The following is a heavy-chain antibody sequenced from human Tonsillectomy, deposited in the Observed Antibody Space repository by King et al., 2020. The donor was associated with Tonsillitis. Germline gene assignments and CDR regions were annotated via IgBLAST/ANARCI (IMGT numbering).Heavy chain of an antibody. J-gene: IGHJ4*02. CDR2: INPSDGSR. V-gene: IGHV1-46*03. Sequence: QLVQSGAEVKKPGASVKVSCRASGYTFTSYYIHWVRQAPGQGLEWMRVINPSDGSRSYAQKFLGRVTMTRDTSTSTVYMQLSGLRSEDTAVYYCARDRAIQLSFGPDYWGQGTLVTVSS. CDR1: GYTFTSYY. D-gene: IGHD5-18*01. CDR3: ARDRAIQLSFGPDY.